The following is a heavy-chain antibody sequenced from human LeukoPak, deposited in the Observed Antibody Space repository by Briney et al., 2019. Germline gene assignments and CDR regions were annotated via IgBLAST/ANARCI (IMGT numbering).Heavy chain of an antibody. CDR3: ARSDIVATLYYFDY. D-gene: IGHD2-15*01. CDR2: INSDGSST. Sequence: PGRSLRLSCAASGFTFSSYGMHWVRQAPGKGLVWVSRINSDGSSTSYADSVKGRFTISRDNAKNTLYLQMNSLRAEDTAVYYCARSDIVATLYYFDYWGQGTLVTVSS. CDR1: GFTFSSYG. V-gene: IGHV3-74*01. J-gene: IGHJ4*02.